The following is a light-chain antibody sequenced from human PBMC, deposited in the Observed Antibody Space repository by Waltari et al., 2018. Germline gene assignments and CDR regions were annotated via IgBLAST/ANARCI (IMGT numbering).Light chain of an antibody. Sequence: DIVMTQSPDSLAVSLGERATINCKSSQSVLYSSNNKNYLAWYQQKPGQPPKLLICWASIRESGVPDRFSGSWSGTDFTLTISSLQAEDVAVYYCQQYYSTPPTFGQGTKVEIK. V-gene: IGKV4-1*01. CDR2: WAS. CDR3: QQYYSTPPT. CDR1: QSVLYSSNNKNY. J-gene: IGKJ1*01.